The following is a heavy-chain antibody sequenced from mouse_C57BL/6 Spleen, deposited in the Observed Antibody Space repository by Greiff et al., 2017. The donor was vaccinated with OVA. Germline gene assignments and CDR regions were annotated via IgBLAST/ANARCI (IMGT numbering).Heavy chain of an antibody. CDR2: IYPGDGDT. CDR3: ARPGSSYYAMDY. Sequence: QVQLKESGPELVKPGASVKISCKASGYAFSSSWMNWVKQRPGKGLEWIGRIYPGDGDTNYNGKFKGKATLTADKSSSTAYMQLSSLTSEDSAVYFCARPGSSYYAMDYWGQGTSVTVSS. J-gene: IGHJ4*01. V-gene: IGHV1-82*01. CDR1: GYAFSSSW. D-gene: IGHD1-3*01.